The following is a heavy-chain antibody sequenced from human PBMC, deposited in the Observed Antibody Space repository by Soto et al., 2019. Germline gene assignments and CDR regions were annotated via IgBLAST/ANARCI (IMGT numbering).Heavy chain of an antibody. CDR3: ARGVPVAAHPPRWYFDL. D-gene: IGHD6-19*01. V-gene: IGHV4-4*07. Sequence: QVQLQESGPGLVKPSETLSLTCTVSGGSISSYYWSWIRQPAGKGLEWIGRIYTSGSTNYNPSLKSRVTMSVDTSKNQFSLKLSSVTAADTAVYYCARGVPVAAHPPRWYFDLWGRGTLVTVSS. CDR1: GGSISSYY. CDR2: IYTSGST. J-gene: IGHJ2*01.